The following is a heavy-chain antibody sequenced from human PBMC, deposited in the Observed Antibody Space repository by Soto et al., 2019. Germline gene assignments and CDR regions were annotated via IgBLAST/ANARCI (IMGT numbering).Heavy chain of an antibody. V-gene: IGHV3-30-3*01. CDR1: GFTFSSYA. Sequence: SGGSLRLSCAASGFTFSSYAMHWVRQAPGKGLEWVAVISYDGSNKYYADSVKGRFTISRDNSKNTLYLQMNSLRAEDTAVYYCARMGGFCSSTSCLYGMDVWGQGTTVTVSS. CDR3: ARMGGFCSSTSCLYGMDV. J-gene: IGHJ6*02. CDR2: ISYDGSNK. D-gene: IGHD2-2*01.